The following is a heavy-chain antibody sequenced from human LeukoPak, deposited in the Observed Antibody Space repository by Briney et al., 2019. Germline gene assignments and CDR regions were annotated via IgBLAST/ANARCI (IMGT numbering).Heavy chain of an antibody. CDR2: IYHSGST. CDR1: GGSISSSNW. Sequence: SGTLSLTCAVSGGSISSSNWWSWVRQPPGKGLEWIGEIYHSGSTNYNPSLKSRVTISVDKSKNQFSLKLSSVTAADTAVYYCARGGKLRYFDHIQTYFDYWGQGTLVTVSS. D-gene: IGHD3-9*01. V-gene: IGHV4-4*02. J-gene: IGHJ4*02. CDR3: ARGGKLRYFDHIQTYFDY.